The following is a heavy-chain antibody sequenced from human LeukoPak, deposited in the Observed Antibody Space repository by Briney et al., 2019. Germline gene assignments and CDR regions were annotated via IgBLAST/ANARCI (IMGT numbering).Heavy chain of an antibody. D-gene: IGHD6-19*01. CDR1: GFTFSNAW. V-gene: IGHV3-15*01. J-gene: IGHJ4*02. CDR2: IKSKTDGGTT. Sequence: GGSLRLSCAASGFTFSNAWMSWVRQAPGRGLEWVGRIKSKTDGGTTDYAAPVKGRFTISRDDSKNTLYLQMNSLKTEDTAVYYCTTKAYSSGLAWDYWGQGTLVTVSS. CDR3: TTKAYSSGLAWDY.